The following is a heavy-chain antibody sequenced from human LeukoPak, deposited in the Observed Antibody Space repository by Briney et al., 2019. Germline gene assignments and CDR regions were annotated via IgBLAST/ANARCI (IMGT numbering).Heavy chain of an antibody. CDR2: ISGSGGST. J-gene: IGHJ4*02. V-gene: IGHV3-23*01. D-gene: IGHD3-22*01. CDR1: GFTFSSYA. CDR3: AKDGYYDSSYLDY. Sequence: GGSLRLSCAASGFTFSSYAMSWVRQAPGKGLAWVSAISGSGGSTYYADSVKGRFTISRDNSKNTLYLQTNSLRAEDTAVYYCAKDGYYDSSYLDYWGQGTLVTVSS.